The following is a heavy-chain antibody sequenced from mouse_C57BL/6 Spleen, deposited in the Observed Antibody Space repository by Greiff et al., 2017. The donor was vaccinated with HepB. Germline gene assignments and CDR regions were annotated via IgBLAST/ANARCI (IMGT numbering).Heavy chain of an antibody. CDR1: GYTFTSYW. CDR2: IDPSDSYT. V-gene: IGHV1-50*01. CDR3: ARRVYDYDGYAMDY. D-gene: IGHD2-4*01. Sequence: QVQLQQSGAELVKPGASVKLSCKASGYTFTSYWMQWVKQRPGQGLEWIGEIDPSDSYTNYNQKFKGKATLTVDTSSSTAYMQLSSLTSEDSAVYYCARRVYDYDGYAMDYWGQGTSVTVSS. J-gene: IGHJ4*01.